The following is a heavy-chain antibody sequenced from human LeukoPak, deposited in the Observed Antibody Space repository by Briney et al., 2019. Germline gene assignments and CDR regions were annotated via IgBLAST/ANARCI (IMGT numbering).Heavy chain of an antibody. D-gene: IGHD3-22*01. Sequence: ASVKVSCKASGYTFTSYGISWLRQAPGQGLEWMGWISAYNGNTNYAQKLQGRVTMTTDTSTSTAYTELRSLRSDDTAVYYCARDRYYYDSSGQYYYYGTDVWGQGTTVTVSS. CDR2: ISAYNGNT. J-gene: IGHJ6*02. CDR1: GYTFTSYG. CDR3: ARDRYYYDSSGQYYYYGTDV. V-gene: IGHV1-18*01.